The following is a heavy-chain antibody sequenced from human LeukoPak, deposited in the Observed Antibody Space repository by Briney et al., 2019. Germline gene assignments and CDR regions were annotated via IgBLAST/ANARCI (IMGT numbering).Heavy chain of an antibody. CDR3: ARIIRSPFYFDY. CDR1: GFTFSDYY. D-gene: IGHD3-3*01. CDR2: ISSSGSTI. V-gene: IGHV3-11*01. J-gene: IGHJ4*02. Sequence: GGSLRLSCAASGFTFSDYYMSWLRQAPGKGLEWVSYISSSGSTIYYADSVKGRFTISRDNAKNSLYLQMNSLRAEDTAVYYCARIIRSPFYFDYWGQGTLVTVSS.